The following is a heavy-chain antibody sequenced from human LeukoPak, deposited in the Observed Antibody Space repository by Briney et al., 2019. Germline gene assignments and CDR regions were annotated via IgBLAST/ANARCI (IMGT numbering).Heavy chain of an antibody. CDR2: IYYSGST. J-gene: IGHJ4*02. V-gene: IGHV4-59*01. CDR1: GGSISSYY. Sequence: PSETLSLTCTVPGGSISSYYWSWIRQPPGKGLEWIGYIYYSGSTNYNPSLKSRVTISVDTSKNQFSLKLSSVTAADTAVYYCARTNVGIWVFGWYDYWGQGTLVTVSS. D-gene: IGHD6-19*01. CDR3: ARTNVGIWVFGWYDY.